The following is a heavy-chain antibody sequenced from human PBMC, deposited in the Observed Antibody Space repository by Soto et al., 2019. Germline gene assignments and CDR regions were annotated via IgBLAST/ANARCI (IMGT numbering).Heavy chain of an antibody. D-gene: IGHD6-19*01. V-gene: IGHV3-23*01. J-gene: IGHJ4*02. Sequence: EVQLLESGGGLVQPGGSLRLSCAASGFTFSSYAMSWVRQAPGKGLEWVSAISGSGGSTYYADSVKGRFTISRDNSKNTLYLQMNSLRAEDTAVYYCAKDHRYSSGWYSIFDYWGQGTLVTVSS. CDR1: GFTFSSYA. CDR2: ISGSGGST. CDR3: AKDHRYSSGWYSIFDY.